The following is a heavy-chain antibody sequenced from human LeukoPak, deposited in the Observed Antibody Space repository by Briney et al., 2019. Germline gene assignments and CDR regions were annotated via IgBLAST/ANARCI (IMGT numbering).Heavy chain of an antibody. V-gene: IGHV3-21*01. CDR3: ASGFLRYYPF. CDR1: GFTFSSYS. J-gene: IGHJ4*02. Sequence: GGSLRLSCAASGFTFSSYSMNWVRQAPGKGLEWVSYISSSSSYIYYADSVKGRFTISRDNAKNSLYLQMNSLRAEDTAVYYCASGFLRYYPFWGQGTLVTVSS. CDR2: ISSSSSYI. D-gene: IGHD3-22*01.